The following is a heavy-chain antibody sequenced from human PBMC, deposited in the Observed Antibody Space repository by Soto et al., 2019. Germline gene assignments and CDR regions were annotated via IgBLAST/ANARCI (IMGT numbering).Heavy chain of an antibody. J-gene: IGHJ4*02. V-gene: IGHV3-20*01. CDR2: IHWDGVTT. CDR3: AREGGYCSSTSCWFDY. D-gene: IGHD2-2*01. Sequence: GGSLRLSCAVSGFSFDLYAMSWVRQVPGKGLEWVSGIHWDGVTTAYADSVKGRFTISRDNAKNSLYLQISGLRAEDTAFYHCAREGGYCSSTSCWFDYWGPGTLVTVSS. CDR1: GFSFDLYA.